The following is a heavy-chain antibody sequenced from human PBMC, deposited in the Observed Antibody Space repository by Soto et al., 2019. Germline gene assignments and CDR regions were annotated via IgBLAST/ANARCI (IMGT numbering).Heavy chain of an antibody. D-gene: IGHD3-10*01. CDR1: GGSISSGGYY. Sequence: QVQLQESGPGLVKPSQTLSLTCTVSGGSISSGGYYWSWIRQHPGKGLEWIGYIYYSGSTYYNPSLKSRVTISVDTSKNQFSLKLSSVTAADTAVYYCARDVGDYYGSGRYYGMDVWGQGTTVTVSS. J-gene: IGHJ6*02. CDR3: ARDVGDYYGSGRYYGMDV. CDR2: IYYSGST. V-gene: IGHV4-31*03.